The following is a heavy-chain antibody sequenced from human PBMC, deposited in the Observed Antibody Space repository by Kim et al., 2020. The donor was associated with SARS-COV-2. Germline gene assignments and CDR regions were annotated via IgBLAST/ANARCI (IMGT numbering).Heavy chain of an antibody. J-gene: IGHJ6*02. CDR1: GGSISSYY. CDR2: IYYSGST. Sequence: SETLSLTCTVSGGSISSYYWSWIRQPPGKGLEWIGYIYYSGSTNYNPSLKSRVTISVDTSKNQFSLKLSSVTAADTAVYYCARLKYYYYGMDVWGQGTTVTVSS. V-gene: IGHV4-59*08. CDR3: ARLKYYYYGMDV.